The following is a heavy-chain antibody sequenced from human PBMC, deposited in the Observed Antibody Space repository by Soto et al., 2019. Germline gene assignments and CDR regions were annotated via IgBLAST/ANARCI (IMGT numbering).Heavy chain of an antibody. CDR1: GFTFGNFG. CDR2: IANDGSYA. D-gene: IGHD1-7*01. CDR3: ARGCAGGTNCFYFDF. J-gene: IGHJ4*02. V-gene: IGHV3-30*03. Sequence: QVQLVESGGGVVQPGRSLRLSCAASGFTFGNFGMHWVRQAPGKGLEWVADIANDGSYAYYADSVKGRFTVSRDNSKNTLWLQMNSLRAEDTAVYYCARGCAGGTNCFYFDFWGQGILVTCFS.